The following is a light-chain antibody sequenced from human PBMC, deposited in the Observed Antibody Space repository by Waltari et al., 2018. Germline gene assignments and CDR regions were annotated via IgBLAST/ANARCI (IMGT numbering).Light chain of an antibody. J-gene: IGKJ1*01. V-gene: IGKV3D-20*02. CDR3: QQRSNWWT. Sequence: EIVLTQSPGTLSLSPGERATLSCRASQTIASSHLTWYQQKPGQAPRLLIYGTSSRATGIPDRFSGSGSGTDFTLTISRLEPEDFAVYYCQQRSNWWTFGQGTKVEIK. CDR2: GTS. CDR1: QTIASSH.